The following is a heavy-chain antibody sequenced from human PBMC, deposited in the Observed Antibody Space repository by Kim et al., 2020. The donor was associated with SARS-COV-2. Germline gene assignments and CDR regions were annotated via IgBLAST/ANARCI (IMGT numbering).Heavy chain of an antibody. CDR3: VRSWAAATLGVFDF. Sequence: GGSLRLSCAASGFIFSDYYMSWIRQAPGKGLEWVSYFSNTYTPTNYADSMKGRFTISRDNAKNSLYLQMNSLRAEDTAVYYCVRSWAAATLGVFDFWGQGTLVAVSS. D-gene: IGHD6-13*01. CDR2: FSNTYTPT. CDR1: GFIFSDYY. J-gene: IGHJ4*02. V-gene: IGHV3-11*03.